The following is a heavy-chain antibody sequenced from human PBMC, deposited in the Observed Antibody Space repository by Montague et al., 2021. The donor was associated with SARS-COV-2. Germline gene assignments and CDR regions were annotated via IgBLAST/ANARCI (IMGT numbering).Heavy chain of an antibody. CDR3: ARDLNDYVWGSYRYFDY. V-gene: IGHV3-21*01. J-gene: IGHJ4*02. D-gene: IGHD3-16*02. CDR2: ISSSSSYI. Sequence: SRRLSCAASGFTFSSYSMNWVRQAPGKGLEWVSSISSSSSYIYYADSVKGRFTISRDNAKNSLYLQMNSLRAEDTAVYYCARDLNDYVWGSYRYFDYWGQGTLVTVS. CDR1: GFTFSSYS.